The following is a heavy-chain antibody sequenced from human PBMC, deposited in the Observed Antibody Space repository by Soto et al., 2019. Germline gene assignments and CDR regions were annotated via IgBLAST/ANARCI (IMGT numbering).Heavy chain of an antibody. Sequence: XGSLRLSCAASGFTFRNNAMSGVRQAPGKGLELVSIVTNTGGDKLYADSVKGRFIISRDNSKNTLYLQMKSLRAEDTAIYYCARASGESYPGSRVFVSWGQGTRVTVSS. V-gene: IGHV3-23*01. CDR3: ARASGESYPGSRVFVS. CDR2: VTNTGGDK. D-gene: IGHD3-10*01. J-gene: IGHJ4*02. CDR1: GFTFRNNA.